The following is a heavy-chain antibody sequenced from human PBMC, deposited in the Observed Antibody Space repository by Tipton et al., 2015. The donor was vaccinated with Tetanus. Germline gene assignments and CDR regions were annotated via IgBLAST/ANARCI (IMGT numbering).Heavy chain of an antibody. J-gene: IGHJ6*01. Sequence: SLRLSCAASGLPFSNAWMTWVRQAPGKGLKWVGRIKSEIDGGTTDYAAPVKGIFTISRDDSKNTVYLQMNSLKTEDTAVYFCTTRRNGLDVWGQGTTVTVSS. CDR2: IKSEIDGGTT. CDR3: TTRRNGLDV. CDR1: GLPFSNAW. V-gene: IGHV3-15*01.